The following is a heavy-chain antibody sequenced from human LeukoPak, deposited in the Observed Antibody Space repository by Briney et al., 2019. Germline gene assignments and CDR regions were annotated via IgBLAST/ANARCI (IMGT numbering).Heavy chain of an antibody. CDR3: AKGLSWYGAYDAFDI. Sequence: GGSLRLSCAASGFTFSSYAMSWVRQAPGKGLEWVSTFSGTSGSTYYTDSVRGRFTISRDNSKNTLYLQMNSLRAEDTAVYYCAKGLSWYGAYDAFDIWGQGTMVTVSS. CDR1: GFTFSSYA. J-gene: IGHJ3*02. D-gene: IGHD6-13*01. CDR2: FSGTSGST. V-gene: IGHV3-23*01.